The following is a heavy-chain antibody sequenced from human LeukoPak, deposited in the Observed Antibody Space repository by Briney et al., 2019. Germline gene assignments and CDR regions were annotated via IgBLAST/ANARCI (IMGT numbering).Heavy chain of an antibody. CDR3: ARGGGQGDYYYYGMDV. Sequence: SSETLSLTCAVSGGSISSLNWWSWVRPPPGKGLEWIGEIYQRGSTNYNPSLKSRVTISVDKSKNQFSLRLSSVTAADTAVYYCARGGGQGDYYYYGMDVWGPGATVTVSS. D-gene: IGHD2-15*01. J-gene: IGHJ6*02. CDR2: IYQRGST. V-gene: IGHV4-4*02. CDR1: GGSISSLNW.